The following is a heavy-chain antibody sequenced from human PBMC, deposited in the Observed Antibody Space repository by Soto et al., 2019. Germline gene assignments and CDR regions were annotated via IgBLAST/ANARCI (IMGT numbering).Heavy chain of an antibody. CDR2: IYDSGDA. CDR3: VSSRTAVFGDALDI. Sequence: SETLSLTCSVSGGSISSLFRNWIQQAPGKGLEWIGCIYDSGDANYNPSLKSRVTISLDTSKNQFSLKLSSVTAADTAVYYCVSSRTAVFGDALDIWALGTMVTVSS. D-gene: IGHD3-3*01. V-gene: IGHV4-59*03. J-gene: IGHJ3*02. CDR1: GGSISSLF.